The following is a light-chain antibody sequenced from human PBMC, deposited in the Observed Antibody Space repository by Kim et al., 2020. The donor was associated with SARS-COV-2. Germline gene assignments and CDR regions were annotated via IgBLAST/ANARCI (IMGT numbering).Light chain of an antibody. V-gene: IGKV3-20*01. CDR2: NAS. J-gene: IGKJ1*01. Sequence: SRGERATLSGRASQSVRSSYLARYQQKPGQAPRLLIYNASNRATGIPDRFSGSGSGTDFTLTISRVQPEDFAVYYCQQYGDSPRTFGQGTKVDIK. CDR3: QQYGDSPRT. CDR1: QSVRSSY.